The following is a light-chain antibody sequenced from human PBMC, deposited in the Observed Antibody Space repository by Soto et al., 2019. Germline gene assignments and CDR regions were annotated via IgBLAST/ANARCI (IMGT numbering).Light chain of an antibody. CDR2: GAS. CDR1: QSISIT. Sequence: EIVMTQSPATLSVSPGERATLSCRASQSISITLAWYQQKPGQAPRLLIYGASTRATDIPARFSGSGSGTEFTLTISGLQSEDFAVYYRQQYNNWPRTFGGGTKVEI. V-gene: IGKV3-15*01. J-gene: IGKJ4*01. CDR3: QQYNNWPRT.